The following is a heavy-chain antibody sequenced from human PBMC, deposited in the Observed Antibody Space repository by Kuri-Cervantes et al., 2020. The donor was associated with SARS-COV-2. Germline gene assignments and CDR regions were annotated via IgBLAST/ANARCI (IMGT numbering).Heavy chain of an antibody. CDR3: ARELGITMSWDAFDI. CDR1: GFTFSSYA. Sequence: GGSLRLSCAASGFTFSSYAMHWVRQAPGKGLEWVAVISYDGSNKYYADSVKGRFTISRDNSKNTLYLQMNSLRAEDTAVYYCARELGITMSWDAFDIWGQGTMVTVSS. V-gene: IGHV3-30-3*01. D-gene: IGHD3-22*01. CDR2: ISYDGSNK. J-gene: IGHJ3*02.